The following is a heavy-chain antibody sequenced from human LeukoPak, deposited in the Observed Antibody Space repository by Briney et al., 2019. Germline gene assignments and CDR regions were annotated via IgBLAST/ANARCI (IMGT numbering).Heavy chain of an antibody. Sequence: PGGSLRLSCAASGFDFSSNWMHWVRHAPGQGLVWVSRIKGDGISTNYADSVKGRFTISRDIAKNTLYLQMNSLRAEDTGVYYCASERSGMIKDDYWGQGTLVTVSS. D-gene: IGHD6-19*01. CDR3: ASERSGMIKDDY. CDR1: GFDFSSNW. V-gene: IGHV3-74*01. CDR2: IKGDGIST. J-gene: IGHJ4*02.